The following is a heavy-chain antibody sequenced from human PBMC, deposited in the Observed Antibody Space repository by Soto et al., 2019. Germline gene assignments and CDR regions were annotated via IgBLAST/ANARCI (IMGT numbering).Heavy chain of an antibody. CDR2: ISWDGGST. D-gene: IGHD2-15*01. V-gene: IGHV3-43*01. CDR1: GFTFDDYT. Sequence: PGGSLRLSCAASGFTFDDYTMHRVRQAPGKGLEWVSLISWDGGSTYYVDSVKGRFTISRDNSKNSLYLQMNSLRTEDTALYYCAKDLVVVAAEGYGMDVWGQGTTVTVSS. CDR3: AKDLVVVAAEGYGMDV. J-gene: IGHJ6*02.